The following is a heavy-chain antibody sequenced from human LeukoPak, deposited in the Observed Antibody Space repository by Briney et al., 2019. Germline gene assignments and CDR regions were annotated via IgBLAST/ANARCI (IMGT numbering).Heavy chain of an antibody. Sequence: PSETLSLTCTVSGDSINNNASYWGWIRQPPGKGLEWIGEINHSGSTNYNPSLKSRVTISVDTSKNQFSLKLSSVTAADTAVYYCARGQVTMVRGVILSFDYWGQGTPVTVSS. CDR1: GDSINNNASY. J-gene: IGHJ4*02. CDR2: INHSGST. V-gene: IGHV4-39*07. CDR3: ARGQVTMVRGVILSFDY. D-gene: IGHD3-10*01.